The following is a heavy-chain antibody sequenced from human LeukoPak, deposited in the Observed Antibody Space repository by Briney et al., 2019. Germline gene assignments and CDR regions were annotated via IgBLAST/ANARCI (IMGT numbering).Heavy chain of an antibody. Sequence: EASVKVSCKASGGTFRSAAMSWVRQAPGQGLEWVGHIILMFGTTTYAQNFQGRVSISADESTTTVYMELTSLTSDDMAIYYCTRDEYKGSATFNYWGQGTQVIVSS. J-gene: IGHJ4*02. CDR3: TRDEYKGSATFNY. D-gene: IGHD1-1*01. V-gene: IGHV1-69*13. CDR2: IILMFGTT. CDR1: GGTFRSAA.